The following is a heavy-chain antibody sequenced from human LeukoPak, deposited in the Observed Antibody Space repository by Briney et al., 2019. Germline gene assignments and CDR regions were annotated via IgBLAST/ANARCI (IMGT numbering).Heavy chain of an antibody. CDR3: ARATDTAIPGEFDY. V-gene: IGHV1-18*01. J-gene: IGHJ4*02. Sequence: ASVKVSCKASGYTFTSYGISWVRQAPGQGLEWMGWISAYNGNTNYAQKLQGRVTMTTDTSTSTAYMELRSPRPDDTAVYYCARATDTAIPGEFDYWGQGTLVTVSS. CDR2: ISAYNGNT. D-gene: IGHD5-18*01. CDR1: GYTFTSYG.